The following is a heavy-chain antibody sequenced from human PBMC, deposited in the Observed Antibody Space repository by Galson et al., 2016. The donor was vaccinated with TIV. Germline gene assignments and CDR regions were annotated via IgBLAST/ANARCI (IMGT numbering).Heavy chain of an antibody. D-gene: IGHD3-10*01. V-gene: IGHV3-53*01. Sequence: SLRLSCAGSGFTVSGTSMSWVRQAPGKGLEWVSLIYGAGNTFYADSVKGRFTLSRDNSKNTVYLQISSLRVEDTAVYYCARVSGVVRGYGLDVWGQGTMVTVAS. CDR1: GFTVSGTS. CDR2: IYGAGNT. CDR3: ARVSGVVRGYGLDV. J-gene: IGHJ6*02.